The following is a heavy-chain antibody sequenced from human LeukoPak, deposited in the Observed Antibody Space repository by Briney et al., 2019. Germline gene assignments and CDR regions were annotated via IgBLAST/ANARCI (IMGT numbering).Heavy chain of an antibody. CDR1: GFTFSSYA. Sequence: PGGSLRLSCAASGFTFSSYAMHWVRQAPGKGLEWVAVISYDGSNKYYADSVKGRFTISRDNSKNTLYLQMNSLRAEDTAVYYCAKDHRSWYSSLYYYYGMDVWGQGTTVTVSS. CDR3: AKDHRSWYSSLYYYYGMDV. CDR2: ISYDGSNK. V-gene: IGHV3-30-3*01. J-gene: IGHJ6*02. D-gene: IGHD6-13*01.